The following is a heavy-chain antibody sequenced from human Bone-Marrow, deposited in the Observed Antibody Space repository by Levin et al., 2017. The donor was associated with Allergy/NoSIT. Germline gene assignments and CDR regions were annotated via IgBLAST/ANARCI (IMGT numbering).Heavy chain of an antibody. V-gene: IGHV3-30-3*01. CDR2: ISYDGSNK. CDR1: GFTFSSYA. Sequence: PGGSLRLSCAASGFTFSSYAMHWVRQAPGKGLEWVAVISYDGSNKYYADSVKGRFTISRDNSKNTMYLQMNSLRAEDTAVYYCASKGSIVGDPVPFDCWGQGTLVSVSS. J-gene: IGHJ4*02. D-gene: IGHD1-26*01. CDR3: ASKGSIVGDPVPFDC.